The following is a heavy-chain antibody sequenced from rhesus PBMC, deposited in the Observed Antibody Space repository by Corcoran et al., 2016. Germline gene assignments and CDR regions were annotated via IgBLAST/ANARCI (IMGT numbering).Heavy chain of an antibody. Sequence: QLQLQSSGPGLVKPSENLSLTCAVSGGSIISSHCRCIRQAPGAGWEGIGFIYGSGSSTNYNPSLKSRVTLSVDTSKNQLSLKLSSVTAADTAVYYCAREYCSCIYCYHFDYWGQGVLVTVSS. CDR3: AREYCSCIYCYHFDY. CDR1: GGSIISSH. CDR2: IYGSGSST. D-gene: IGHD2-27*01. J-gene: IGHJ4*01. V-gene: IGHV4-169*02.